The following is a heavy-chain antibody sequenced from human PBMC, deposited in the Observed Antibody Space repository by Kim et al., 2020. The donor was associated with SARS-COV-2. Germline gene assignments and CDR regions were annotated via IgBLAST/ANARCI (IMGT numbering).Heavy chain of an antibody. D-gene: IGHD5-12*01. Sequence: VKGRFTISRDNSKNTLYLQMNSLRAEDTAVYYCAKPRGRGYSGYDSDCDYWGQGTLVTVSS. V-gene: IGHV3-23*03. CDR3: AKPRGRGYSGYDSDCDY. J-gene: IGHJ4*02.